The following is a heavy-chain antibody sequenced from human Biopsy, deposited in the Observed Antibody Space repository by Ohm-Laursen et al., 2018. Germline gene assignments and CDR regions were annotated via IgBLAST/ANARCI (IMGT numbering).Heavy chain of an antibody. Sequence: SETLSLTWAVYGESFNGYYWSWIRQTPGKGLEWIGEINHSGRTNYNPSLKSRVTISVDTSKNQFSLKVRSVTAADTAVYYCARAVDYYDPYYYYGWTSGAKGLRSPSP. J-gene: IGHJ6*02. D-gene: IGHD3-16*01. CDR2: INHSGRT. V-gene: IGHV4-34*01. CDR3: ARAVDYYDPYYYYGWTS. CDR1: GESFNGYY.